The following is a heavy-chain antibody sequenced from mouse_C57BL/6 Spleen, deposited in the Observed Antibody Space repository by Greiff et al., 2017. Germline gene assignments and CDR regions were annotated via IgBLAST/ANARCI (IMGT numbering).Heavy chain of an antibody. Sequence: EVNVVESGGDLVKPGGSLKLSCAASGFTFSSYGMSWVRQTPDKRLEWVATISSGGSYTYYPDSVKGRFTISRDNAKNTLYLQMSSLKSEDTAMYYCALTGTGEDYAMDYWGQGTSVTVSS. V-gene: IGHV5-6*01. CDR2: ISSGGSYT. D-gene: IGHD4-1*01. CDR3: ALTGTGEDYAMDY. J-gene: IGHJ4*01. CDR1: GFTFSSYG.